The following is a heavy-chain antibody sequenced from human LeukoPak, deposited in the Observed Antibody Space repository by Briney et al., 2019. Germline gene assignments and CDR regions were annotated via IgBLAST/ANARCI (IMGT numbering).Heavy chain of an antibody. CDR1: GGSFSDYY. V-gene: IGHV4-34*01. J-gene: IGHJ5*02. CDR2: INHSGST. Sequence: SETLSLTCAVYGGSFSDYYWSWIRQPPGKGLEWIGEINHSGSTNYNPSLKSRVTISVDTSKNQFSLKLSSVTAADTAVYYCARGKTKRQRLVPPRNLENNWFDPWGQGTLVTVSS. CDR3: ARGKTKRQRLVPPRNLENNWFDP. D-gene: IGHD6-13*01.